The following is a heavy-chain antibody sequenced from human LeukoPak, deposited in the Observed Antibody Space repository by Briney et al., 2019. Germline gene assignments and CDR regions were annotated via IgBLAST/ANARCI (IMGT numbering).Heavy chain of an antibody. CDR1: GGSISSYY. CDR2: IYTSGST. D-gene: IGHD5-12*01. J-gene: IGHJ5*02. V-gene: IGHV4-4*07. Sequence: PETLSLTCTVSGGSISSYYWSWIRQPAGKGLEWIGRIYTSGSTNYNPSLKSRVTMSVDTSKNQFSLKLSSVTAADTAVYYCATEPSGYDTSWFDPWGQGTLVTVSS. CDR3: ATEPSGYDTSWFDP.